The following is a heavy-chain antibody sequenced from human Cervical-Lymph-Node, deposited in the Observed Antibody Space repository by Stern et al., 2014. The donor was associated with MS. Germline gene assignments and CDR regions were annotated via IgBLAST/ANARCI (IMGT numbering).Heavy chain of an antibody. J-gene: IGHJ6*02. CDR1: GYTFTSYG. D-gene: IGHD5-12*01. Sequence: VQLVESGAEVKKPGASVKVSCKASGYTFTSYGISWVRQAPGQGLEWMGWISAYNGNTNYAQKLQGRVTMTTDTSTSTAYMELRSLRSDDTAVYYCARDYSGYDEEGDGMDVWGQGTTVTVSS. CDR2: ISAYNGNT. CDR3: ARDYSGYDEEGDGMDV. V-gene: IGHV1-18*01.